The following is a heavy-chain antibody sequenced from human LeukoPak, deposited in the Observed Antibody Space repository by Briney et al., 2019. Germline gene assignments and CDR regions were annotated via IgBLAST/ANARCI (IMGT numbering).Heavy chain of an antibody. CDR1: GGSFSGYY. V-gene: IGHV4-34*01. CDR2: INHSGST. CDR3: ASGGDWFDP. J-gene: IGHJ5*02. Sequence: SETLSLTCAVYGGSFSGYYGSWIRQPPGKGLEWIGEINHSGSTNYNPSLKSRVTISVDTSKNQFSLKLSSVTAADTAVYYCASGGDWFDPWGQGTLVTVSS.